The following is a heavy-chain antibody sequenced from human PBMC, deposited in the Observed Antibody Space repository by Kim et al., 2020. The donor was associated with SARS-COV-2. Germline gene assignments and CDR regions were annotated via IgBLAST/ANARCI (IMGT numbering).Heavy chain of an antibody. V-gene: IGHV3-48*04. J-gene: IGHJ4*01. CDR1: GFTFSTYS. D-gene: IGHD6-6*01. Sequence: GGSLRLSCAGSGFTFSTYSMNWVRQVPGKGPEWISYISSSSNTKYYADSVKGRFTISRDNAKNSLYLQMNSMRAEDTAMYYCAWGGYGSSAFDYWGHGTLVTVSS. CDR3: AWGGYGSSAFDY. CDR2: ISSSSNTK.